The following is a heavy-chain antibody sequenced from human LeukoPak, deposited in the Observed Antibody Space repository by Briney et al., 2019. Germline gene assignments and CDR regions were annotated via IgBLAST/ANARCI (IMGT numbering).Heavy chain of an antibody. Sequence: PSETLSLTCAVSGGSFSGYYWTWIRQPPGKGLEWIGEINHSGSANYNPSLKSRVTISIDTSKNQFSLKLSSVTAADMAVYYCARGQGTVTTHWGQGTLVTVSS. V-gene: IGHV4-34*01. CDR3: ARGQGTVTTH. CDR2: INHSGSA. J-gene: IGHJ4*02. CDR1: GGSFSGYY. D-gene: IGHD4-17*01.